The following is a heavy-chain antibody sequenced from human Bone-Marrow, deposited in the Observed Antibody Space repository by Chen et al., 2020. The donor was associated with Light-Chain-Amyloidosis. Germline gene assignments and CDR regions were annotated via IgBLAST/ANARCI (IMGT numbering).Heavy chain of an antibody. CDR3: ARESSVAAPYYLDY. CDR1: GFTFGRYF. V-gene: IGHV3-7*01. CDR2: IREDGNEK. J-gene: IGHJ4*02. D-gene: IGHD6-25*01. Sequence: EVRLVESGGGWVQPGGSLRLSCAASGFTFGRYFMSWVRQAPGKGLEWVANIREDGNEKYYVQSVKGRFTISRDNAKNAVYLQMHSLGAEDSAIYFCARESSVAAPYYLDYWGQGIRVTVSA.